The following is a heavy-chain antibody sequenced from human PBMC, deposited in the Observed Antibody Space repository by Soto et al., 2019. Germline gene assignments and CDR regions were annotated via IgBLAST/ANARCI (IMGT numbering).Heavy chain of an antibody. CDR2: ISGSGGST. Sequence: PGGSLRLSCTGSGFSFFSYAMSWVRQAPGKGLEWVSAISGSGGSTYYADSVKGRFTISRDNSKNTLYLQMNSLRAEDTAVYYCAKEPPRYCSSTSCYTGSDYWGQGTLVTVSS. CDR1: GFSFFSYA. V-gene: IGHV3-23*01. D-gene: IGHD2-2*02. J-gene: IGHJ4*02. CDR3: AKEPPRYCSSTSCYTGSDY.